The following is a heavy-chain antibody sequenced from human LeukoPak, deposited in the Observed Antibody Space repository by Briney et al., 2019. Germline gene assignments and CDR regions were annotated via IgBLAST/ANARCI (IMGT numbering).Heavy chain of an antibody. CDR1: GFSVTRNY. V-gene: IGHV3-53*01. D-gene: IGHD1-1*01. J-gene: IGHJ4*02. CDR3: TRYDNGKDYFDY. Sequence: GGSLRLSGAVSGFSVTRNYVSWVRQAPGKGLEWVSLMYSGGGTSYADSVKGRFTISRDTSKNTLYLQMSSLRAEDTALYYCTRYDNGKDYFDYWGQGTLVTVSS. CDR2: MYSGGGT.